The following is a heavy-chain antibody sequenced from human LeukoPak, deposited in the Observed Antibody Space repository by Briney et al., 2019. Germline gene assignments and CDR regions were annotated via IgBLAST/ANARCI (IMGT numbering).Heavy chain of an antibody. J-gene: IGHJ4*02. D-gene: IGHD4-17*01. Sequence: GRSLRLSCAASGFTFSSYSMNWVRQAPGKGLEWVSSISSSSSYIYYADSVKGRFTISRDNAKNSLYLQMNSLRAEDTAVYYCAKGLDYGDYVFTIDYWGQGTLVTVSS. CDR1: GFTFSSYS. CDR2: ISSSSSYI. V-gene: IGHV3-21*01. CDR3: AKGLDYGDYVFTIDY.